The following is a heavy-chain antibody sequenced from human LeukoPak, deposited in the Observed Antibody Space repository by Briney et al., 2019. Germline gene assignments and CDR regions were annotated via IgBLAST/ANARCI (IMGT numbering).Heavy chain of an antibody. V-gene: IGHV3-21*01. J-gene: IGHJ4*02. CDR3: ARPGTAPADPFDY. Sequence: GGSPRLSCAASGLTFSNYNINWVRQAPGKGLEWVTSITSGSTYIYYADSVKGRFTVSRDNAKSSVFLQMNSLRAEDTAVYFCARPGTAPADPFDYWGQGTLVTVSS. CDR2: ITSGSTYI. D-gene: IGHD6-13*01. CDR1: GLTFSNYN.